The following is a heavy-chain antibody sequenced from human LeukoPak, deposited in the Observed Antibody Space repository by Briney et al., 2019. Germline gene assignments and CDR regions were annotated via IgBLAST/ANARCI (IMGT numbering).Heavy chain of an antibody. CDR3: GRGGWYPDF. J-gene: IGHJ2*01. V-gene: IGHV3-7*01. CDR2: IKQDGSEE. Sequence: PGRSLRLSCAASGFTFSSYGMHWVRQAPGKGLEWLAYIKQDGSEEYYVESVKGRFTISRDNAKNSLYLQMNSLRPEDTAVYSCGRGGWYPDFWGRGTLVTVSS. D-gene: IGHD6-19*01. CDR1: GFTFSSYG.